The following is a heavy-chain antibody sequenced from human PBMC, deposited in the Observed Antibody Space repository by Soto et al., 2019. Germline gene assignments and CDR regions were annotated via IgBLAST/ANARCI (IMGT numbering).Heavy chain of an antibody. CDR2: ISVDTGNT. V-gene: IGHV1-18*04. D-gene: IGHD2-8*01. J-gene: IGHJ6*02. CDR3: ARDRCTTDRCYTHHFDV. Sequence: QVQLVQSGGEVTKPGASVKVSCKSSGYTFTSYGVSWVRQAPGQGLEWLGWISVDTGNTKQAQKFQDRVTLTTDASTGTASLELRNMRSDDTAVYYCARDRCTTDRCYTHHFDVWGQGTTVTVSS. CDR1: GYTFTSYG.